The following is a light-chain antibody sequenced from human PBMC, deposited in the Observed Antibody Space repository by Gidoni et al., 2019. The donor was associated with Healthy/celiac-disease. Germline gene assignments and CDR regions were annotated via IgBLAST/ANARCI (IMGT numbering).Light chain of an antibody. J-gene: IGLJ2*01. CDR2: DVS. CDR3: SSYTSSSTLV. CDR1: SSDVGCYNY. V-gene: IGLV2-14*03. Sequence: QSALTQPASVSGSPGQSITISCTGPSSDVGCYNYVSWYQQHPGKAPKLMIYDVSNRPSGVSNRFSGSKSGNTASLTISGLQAEDEADYYCSSYTSSSTLVFGGGTKLTVL.